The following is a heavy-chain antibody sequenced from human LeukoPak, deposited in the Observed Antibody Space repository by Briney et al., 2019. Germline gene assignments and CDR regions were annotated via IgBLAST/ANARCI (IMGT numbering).Heavy chain of an antibody. D-gene: IGHD6-13*01. CDR3: AKDRQQLVPDGMDV. Sequence: GGSLRLSRAASGFTFSSYGMHWVRQAPGKGLEWVAVISYDGSNKYYADSVKGRFTISRDNSKNTLYLQMNSLRAEDTAVYYCAKDRQQLVPDGMDVWGQGTTVTVSS. CDR1: GFTFSSYG. J-gene: IGHJ6*02. CDR2: ISYDGSNK. V-gene: IGHV3-30*18.